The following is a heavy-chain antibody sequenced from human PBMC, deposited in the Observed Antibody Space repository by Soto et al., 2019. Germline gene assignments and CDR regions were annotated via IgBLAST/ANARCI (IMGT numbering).Heavy chain of an antibody. D-gene: IGHD6-6*01. Sequence: GGSLRLSCAASGFTFSSYSMNWVRQAPGKGLEWVSYISSSSSTIYYADSVKGRFTISRDNAKNSLYLQMNSLRDEDTAVYYCARVRESVWYSTSDYWGQGTLVTVSS. J-gene: IGHJ4*02. CDR1: GFTFSSYS. CDR3: ARVRESVWYSTSDY. CDR2: ISSSSSTI. V-gene: IGHV3-48*02.